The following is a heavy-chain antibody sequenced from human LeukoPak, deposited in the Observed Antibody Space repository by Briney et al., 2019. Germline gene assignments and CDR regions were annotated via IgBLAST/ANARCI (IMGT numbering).Heavy chain of an antibody. J-gene: IGHJ4*02. CDR1: GRSIRSDY. CDR2: IYYSGST. Sequence: SETLSLTCTVSGRSIRSDYWSWIRQPPGKGLEWIGYIYYSGSTKYNSSLKSRVTISVDTSKNQFSLKLSSVTAADTAVYYCARGDGNGYKSATQRLHWFDYWGQGTLVTVSS. V-gene: IGHV4-59*01. D-gene: IGHD5-24*01. CDR3: ARGDGNGYKSATQRLHWFDY.